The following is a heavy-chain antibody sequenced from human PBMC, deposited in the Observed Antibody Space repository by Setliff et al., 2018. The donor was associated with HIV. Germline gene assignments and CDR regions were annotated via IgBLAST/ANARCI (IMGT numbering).Heavy chain of an antibody. Sequence: PSETLSLTCAVYGGSFGGYFWSWIRQSPGRGLEWLGEINHSGSSNYNPSLKSRLAISIDTSTNQFSLKLTSVTAADTAIYYCARSLYGSGSYWFDYWGQGTLVTVSS. CDR1: GGSFGGYF. J-gene: IGHJ4*02. CDR3: ARSLYGSGSYWFDY. CDR2: INHSGSS. D-gene: IGHD3-10*01. V-gene: IGHV4-34*01.